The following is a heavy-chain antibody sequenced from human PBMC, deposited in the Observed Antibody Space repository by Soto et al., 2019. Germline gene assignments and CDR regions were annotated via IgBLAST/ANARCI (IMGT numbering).Heavy chain of an antibody. J-gene: IGHJ4*02. Sequence: QVQLVESGGGVVQPGRSVRLSCAASGFTFSSYGMHWVRQAPGKGLEWVAVISYDGINKYYADSVKGRFTISRDNSKNTLYLQMNSLRAEDTAVYYCAKSVYNWNDGFFDYWGQGTLVTVSS. CDR3: AKSVYNWNDGFFDY. CDR2: ISYDGINK. V-gene: IGHV3-30*18. CDR1: GFTFSSYG. D-gene: IGHD1-1*01.